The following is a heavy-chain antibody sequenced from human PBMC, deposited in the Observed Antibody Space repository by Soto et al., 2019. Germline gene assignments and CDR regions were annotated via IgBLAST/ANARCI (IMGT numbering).Heavy chain of an antibody. CDR3: ARGSTGYSSGWYAWFDP. V-gene: IGHV3-30-3*01. CDR1: GFTFSSYA. D-gene: IGHD6-19*01. CDR2: ISYDGSNK. Sequence: PGGSLRLSCAASGFTFSSYAMHWVRQAPGKGLEWVAVISYDGSNKYYADSVEGRFTISRDNSKNSLYLQMNSLRAEDTAVYYCARGSTGYSSGWYAWFDPWGQGTLVTVSS. J-gene: IGHJ5*02.